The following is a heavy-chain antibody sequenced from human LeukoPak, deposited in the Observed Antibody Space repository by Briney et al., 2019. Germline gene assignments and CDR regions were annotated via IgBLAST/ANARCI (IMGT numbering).Heavy chain of an antibody. CDR2: IYYSGST. V-gene: IGHV4-61*01. J-gene: IGHJ2*01. CDR3: ARAQGVVRGVTIPLWYFDL. Sequence: PSETLSLTCTVSDGSVSSGSYYWSWIRQPPGKGLEWIGYIYYSGSTNYNPSLKSRVTISVDTSKNQFSLKLSSVTAADTAVYYCARAQGVVRGVTIPLWYFDLWGRGTLVTVSS. D-gene: IGHD3-10*01. CDR1: DGSVSSGSYY.